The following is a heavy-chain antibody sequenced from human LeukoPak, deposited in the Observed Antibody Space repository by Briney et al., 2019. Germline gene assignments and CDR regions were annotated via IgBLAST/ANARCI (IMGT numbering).Heavy chain of an antibody. Sequence: PGGSLRLSCAASGFTFSSYSMNWVRQAPGKGLEWVSYISSSSSTIFYADSVKGRFTISRDNAKNLLYLQMNSLKAEDTAVYYCARGSGQWLVLVYFDYWGQGTLVTVSS. CDR1: GFTFSSYS. D-gene: IGHD6-19*01. J-gene: IGHJ4*02. CDR3: ARGSGQWLVLVYFDY. V-gene: IGHV3-48*01. CDR2: ISSSSSTI.